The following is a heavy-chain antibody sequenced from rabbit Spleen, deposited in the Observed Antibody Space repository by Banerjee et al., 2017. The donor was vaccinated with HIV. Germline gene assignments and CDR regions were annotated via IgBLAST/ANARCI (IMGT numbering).Heavy chain of an antibody. CDR2: IDTGRRGTT. V-gene: IGHV1S45*01. CDR3: ARDSAGREDFNL. Sequence: QQQLVESGGGLVKPEGSLTLTCMSSGLDFSSSYWICWVRQAPGKGLEWIACIDTGRRGTTYYASWAKGRFTISRTSSTTVTLQMTSLTAADTATYFCARDSAGREDFNLWGPGTLVTVS. J-gene: IGHJ4*01. D-gene: IGHD4-2*01. CDR1: GLDFSSSYW.